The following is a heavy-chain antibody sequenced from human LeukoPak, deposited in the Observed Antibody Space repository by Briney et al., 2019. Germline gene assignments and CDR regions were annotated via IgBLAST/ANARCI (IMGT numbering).Heavy chain of an antibody. Sequence: GGSLRLSCAASGFTFSNYWMSCVRQAPGKGLEWVANIKEDGSEKYYVDSVKGRFTISRDNARSSLYLQMNSLRAEDTAVYYCARGRQRGYWGQGTLVSVSS. V-gene: IGHV3-7*01. CDR3: ARGRQRGY. CDR1: GFTFSNYW. J-gene: IGHJ4*02. D-gene: IGHD6-25*01. CDR2: IKEDGSEK.